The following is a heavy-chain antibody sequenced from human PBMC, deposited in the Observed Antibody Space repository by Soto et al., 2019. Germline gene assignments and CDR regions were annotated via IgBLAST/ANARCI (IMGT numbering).Heavy chain of an antibody. Sequence: GGSLRLSCAASGFTFSSYAMHWVRQAPGKGLEWVAVISYDGSNKYYADSVKGRFTISRDNSKNTLYLQMNSLRAKDTAVYYCARDKVVVPAAIGPSTTVPYYWGQGTLVTVSS. CDR2: ISYDGSNK. CDR3: ARDKVVVPAAIGPSTTVPYY. CDR1: GFTFSSYA. V-gene: IGHV3-30-3*01. J-gene: IGHJ4*02. D-gene: IGHD2-2*02.